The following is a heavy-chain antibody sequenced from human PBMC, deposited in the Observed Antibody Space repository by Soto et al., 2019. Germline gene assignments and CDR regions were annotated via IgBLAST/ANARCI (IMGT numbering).Heavy chain of an antibody. D-gene: IGHD2-2*01. CDR1: GFSFSSYS. Sequence: PGGSLRLSCEASGFSFSSYSMNWVRQAPGKGLEWVSFISGRGTTTFYADSVKARFTVSRDNAKNSLYLEVNSLRDEDTAVYYCARLGYCSSATCKYYFYYYGMDVWGQGTPVTVYS. CDR2: ISGRGTTT. V-gene: IGHV3-48*02. CDR3: ARLGYCSSATCKYYFYYYGMDV. J-gene: IGHJ6*02.